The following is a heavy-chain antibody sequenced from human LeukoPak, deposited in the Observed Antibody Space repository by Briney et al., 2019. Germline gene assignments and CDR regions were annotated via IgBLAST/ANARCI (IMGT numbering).Heavy chain of an antibody. J-gene: IGHJ4*02. CDR2: ISGSGGST. Sequence: GGTLRLSCAASGFTFSSYGMSWVRQAPGKGLEWVSAISGSGGSTYYADSVKGRFTISRDNSKNTLYLQMNSLRAEDTAVYYCAEWPSDGSGSYYAGWGQGTLVTVSS. CDR3: AEWPSDGSGSYYAG. CDR1: GFTFSSYG. D-gene: IGHD3-10*01. V-gene: IGHV3-23*01.